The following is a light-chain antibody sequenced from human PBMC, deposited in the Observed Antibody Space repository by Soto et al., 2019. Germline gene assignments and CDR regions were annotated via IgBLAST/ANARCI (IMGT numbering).Light chain of an antibody. V-gene: IGKV3-15*01. CDR2: GAS. J-gene: IGKJ1*01. Sequence: EIVMTQSPATLSVSPGERATLSCRASQSVSSNLAWYQQKPGQAPRLLIYGASTRAPGIPARFSGSGSGTEFTLTISSLQSEDFAVYYCQQYNNWLTWTFGQGTKVDI. CDR1: QSVSSN. CDR3: QQYNNWLTWT.